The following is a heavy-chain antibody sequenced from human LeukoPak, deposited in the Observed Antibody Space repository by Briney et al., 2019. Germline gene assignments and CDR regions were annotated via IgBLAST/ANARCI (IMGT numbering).Heavy chain of an antibody. CDR2: MNPSGGST. D-gene: IGHD3-16*01. Sequence: ASVKVSCKASGYTFTSYYIHWVRQAPGQGLEWMAIMNPSGGSTTYAQKFQGRVTMTRDTSTSTVYMELSSLRSEDTAVYYCTRDRRMITAYSDALDIWGQGTMVTVSS. J-gene: IGHJ3*02. CDR3: TRDRRMITAYSDALDI. V-gene: IGHV1-46*03. CDR1: GYTFTSYY.